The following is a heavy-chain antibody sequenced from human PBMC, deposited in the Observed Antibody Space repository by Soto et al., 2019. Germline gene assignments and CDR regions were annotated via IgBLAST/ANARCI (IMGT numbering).Heavy chain of an antibody. CDR3: ARVRPAAKKNWFDP. D-gene: IGHD2-2*01. Sequence: ASVKVSCKASGYTFTSYGISWVRQAPGQGLEWMGWISAYNGNTNYAQKLQGRVTMTTDTPTSTAYLELRSLRSDDTAVYYCARVRPAAKKNWFDPWGQGTLVTVSS. V-gene: IGHV1-18*01. CDR2: ISAYNGNT. J-gene: IGHJ5*02. CDR1: GYTFTSYG.